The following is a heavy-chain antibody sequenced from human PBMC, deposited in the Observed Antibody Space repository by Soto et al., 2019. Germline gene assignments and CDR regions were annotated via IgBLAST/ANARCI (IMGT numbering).Heavy chain of an antibody. CDR2: IYYSGST. V-gene: IGHV4-31*03. CDR3: ARSGSTSYYYYGMDV. J-gene: IGHJ6*02. CDR1: GGSISSGGYY. D-gene: IGHD2-2*01. Sequence: KPSETLSLTCTVSGGSISSGGYYWSWIRQHPGKDLEWIGYIYYSGSTYYNPSLKSRVTISVDTSKNQFSLKLSSVTAADTAVYYCARSGSTSYYYYGMDVWGQGTTVTVSS.